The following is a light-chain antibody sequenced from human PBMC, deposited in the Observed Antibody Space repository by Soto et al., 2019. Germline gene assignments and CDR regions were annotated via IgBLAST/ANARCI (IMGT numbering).Light chain of an antibody. V-gene: IGLV2-14*01. J-gene: IGLJ1*01. CDR1: SSDVGGYNY. CDR3: SSYTSSSTYV. CDR2: EVS. Sequence: QSVLTQPASVSGSPGQSITISCTGTSSDVGGYNYVSWYQQHPGKAPKLMIYEVSNRPSGVSNRFSGSKSGNTASLTISGLQAEDVADYYCSSYTSSSTYVFGTGTRSPS.